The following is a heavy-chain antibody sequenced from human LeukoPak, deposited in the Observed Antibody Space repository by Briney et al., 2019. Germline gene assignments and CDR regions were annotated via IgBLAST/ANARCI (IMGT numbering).Heavy chain of an antibody. CDR2: ISSSGSTI. J-gene: IGHJ4*02. CDR1: GFTFSSYE. V-gene: IGHV3-48*03. CDR3: ARERTPRKRHYYDSSGYYLGPLDY. Sequence: GGSLRLSCAASGFTFSSYEMNWVRQAPGKGLEWVSYISSSGSTIYYADSVKGRFTISRDNAKNSLYLQMNSLRAEDTAVYYCARERTPRKRHYYDSSGYYLGPLDYWGQGTLVTVSS. D-gene: IGHD3-22*01.